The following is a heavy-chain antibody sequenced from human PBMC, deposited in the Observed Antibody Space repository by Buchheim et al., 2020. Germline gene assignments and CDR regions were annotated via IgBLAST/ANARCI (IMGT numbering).Heavy chain of an antibody. D-gene: IGHD3-22*01. CDR2: INPSSGAT. V-gene: IGHV1-2*02. Sequence: QVHLVQSGAEVKKPRASVKVSCKTSGFTFSGFYMHWVRQAPGQGLEWMGWINPSSGATNCAQKFQDRVTMTRDTSINTAYMEFTRLRSDDTAVYYCAKRFYDYSGYDLWAFDIWGQGT. CDR3: AKRFYDYSGYDLWAFDI. J-gene: IGHJ3*02. CDR1: GFTFSGFY.